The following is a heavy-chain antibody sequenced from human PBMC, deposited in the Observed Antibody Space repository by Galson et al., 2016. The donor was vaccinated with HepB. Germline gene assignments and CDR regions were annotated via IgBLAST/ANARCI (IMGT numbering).Heavy chain of an antibody. J-gene: IGHJ4*02. Sequence: SETLSLTCAVYGASLSGNYWSWIRQPPGRGLAWIGEINHSGNTNYNPSLKSRVTLSLDTSKNQFSLKLSSVTAADTAVYYCARRGRLGCFDYWGQGTLVTVSS. CDR1: GASLSGNY. CDR3: ARRGRLGCFDY. D-gene: IGHD4-17*01. CDR2: INHSGNT. V-gene: IGHV4-34*01.